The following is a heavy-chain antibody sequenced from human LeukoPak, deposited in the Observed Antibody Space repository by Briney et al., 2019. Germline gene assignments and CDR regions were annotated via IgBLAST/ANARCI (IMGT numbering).Heavy chain of an antibody. Sequence: SETLSLTCTVSGGSISSFHWSWIRQPPGKGLEHIGNIYDSGSTYYNPSLKSRLTLSKDTSKNHFSLTLSSVTAADTAVYYCARAHGSGGHYFDYWGQGTLVTVSS. V-gene: IGHV4-59*12. D-gene: IGHD5-12*01. J-gene: IGHJ4*02. CDR1: GGSISSFH. CDR3: ARAHGSGGHYFDY. CDR2: IYDSGST.